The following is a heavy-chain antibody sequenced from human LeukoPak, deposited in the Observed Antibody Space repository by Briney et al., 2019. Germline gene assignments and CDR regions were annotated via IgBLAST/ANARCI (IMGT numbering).Heavy chain of an antibody. CDR3: AKSGYNRFDY. V-gene: IGHV3-23*01. CDR1: GFTFSHYG. J-gene: IGHJ4*02. Sequence: PGGSLRLSCAASGFTFSHYGMTWVRQAPGKGLEWVSAISGSGGSTYYAGSVKGRFAISRDNSKNTLYLQMNSLRAEDTAVYYCAKSGYNRFDYWGQGTLVTVSS. CDR2: ISGSGGST. D-gene: IGHD5-24*01.